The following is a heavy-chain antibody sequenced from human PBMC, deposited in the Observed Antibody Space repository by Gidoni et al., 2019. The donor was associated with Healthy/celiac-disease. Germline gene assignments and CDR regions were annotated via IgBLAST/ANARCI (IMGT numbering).Heavy chain of an antibody. CDR2: INPHNGDT. J-gene: IGHJ4*02. D-gene: IGHD6-13*01. Sequence: QVQLVQSGAEVKKPGASVKVSCKASGYTFPDYFMHWVRQAPGQGLEWMGRINPHNGDTKFAQKFQGRVTMTRDTSIDKAYMELSRRGSDDTAVDYCARDYGSSWPHYFDYWGQGTLVTVSS. CDR3: ARDYGSSWPHYFDY. CDR1: GYTFPDYF. V-gene: IGHV1-2*06.